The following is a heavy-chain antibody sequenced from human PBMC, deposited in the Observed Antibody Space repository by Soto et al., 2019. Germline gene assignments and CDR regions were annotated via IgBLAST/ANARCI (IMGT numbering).Heavy chain of an antibody. CDR3: AKDLRYFDWLLFDAFDI. V-gene: IGHV3-23*01. J-gene: IGHJ3*02. CDR1: EFNCIGYA. CDR2: ISGSGGST. D-gene: IGHD3-9*01. Sequence: GSLRLSCAASEFNCIGYAMRWVRQAPGKGLEWVSAISGSGGSTYYADSVKGRFTISRDNSKNTLYLQMNSLRAEDTAVYYCAKDLRYFDWLLFDAFDIWGQGTMVTVSS.